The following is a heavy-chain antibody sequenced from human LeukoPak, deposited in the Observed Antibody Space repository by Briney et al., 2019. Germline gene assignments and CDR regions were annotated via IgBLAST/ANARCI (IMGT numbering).Heavy chain of an antibody. Sequence: ASVKVSCKASGYTFTSYYMHWVRQAPGQGLEWMGGIIPIFGTANYAQKFQGRVTITADKSTSTAYMELSSLRSEDTAVYYCARGIGTTVTTTFDYWGQGTLVTVSS. CDR3: ARGIGTTVTTTFDY. CDR2: IIPIFGTA. V-gene: IGHV1-69*06. CDR1: GYTFTSYY. D-gene: IGHD4-17*01. J-gene: IGHJ4*02.